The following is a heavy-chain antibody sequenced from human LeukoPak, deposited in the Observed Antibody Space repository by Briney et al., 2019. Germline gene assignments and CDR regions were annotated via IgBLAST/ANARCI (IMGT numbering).Heavy chain of an antibody. CDR3: ARGVVLRFFPKTGGAFDI. CDR1: GGSISSGGYY. CDR2: IYYSGST. D-gene: IGHD3-3*01. V-gene: IGHV4-31*03. Sequence: SETLSLTCTVSGGSISSGGYYWSWLRQHPGRGLEWIGYIYYSGSTYYNPSLKSRVTISVDTSKNQFSLKLSSVTAADTAVYYCARGVVLRFFPKTGGAFDIWGQGTMVTVSS. J-gene: IGHJ3*02.